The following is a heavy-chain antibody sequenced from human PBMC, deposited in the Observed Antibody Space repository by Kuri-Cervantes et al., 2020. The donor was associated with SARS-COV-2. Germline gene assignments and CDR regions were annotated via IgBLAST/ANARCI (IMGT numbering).Heavy chain of an antibody. V-gene: IGHV1-8*03. CDR3: AKDRAARFDY. D-gene: IGHD6-6*01. CDR1: GYTFTSYG. J-gene: IGHJ4*02. CDR2: MNPNSGNT. Sequence: ASVKVSCKASGYTFTSYGISWVRQAPGQGLEWMGWMNPNSGNTGYAQKFQGRVTITRDTSASTAYMELSSLRSEDTAVYYCAKDRAARFDYWGQGTLVTVSS.